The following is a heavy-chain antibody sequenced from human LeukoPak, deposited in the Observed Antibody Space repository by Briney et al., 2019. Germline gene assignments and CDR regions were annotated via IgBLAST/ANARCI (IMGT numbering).Heavy chain of an antibody. CDR3: VGPEIPAAIDYFHY. V-gene: IGHV3-23*01. CDR1: GLRFSRYA. D-gene: IGHD2-2*01. J-gene: IGHJ4*02. CDR2: ISGSSNRT. Sequence: PGGSLRLSCAASGLRFSRYALTWVRQAPGKGLEWVSGISGSSNRTYNADSVKGRFTISRDNSKNTLYLQMNSLRVEDTAVHYCVGPEIPAAIDYFHYWGQGTLVTVSS.